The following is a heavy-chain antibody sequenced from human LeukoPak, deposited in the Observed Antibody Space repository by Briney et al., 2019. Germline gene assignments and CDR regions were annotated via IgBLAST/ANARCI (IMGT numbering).Heavy chain of an antibody. J-gene: IGHJ4*02. Sequence: GGSLRLSCVASGFTFSNYNMNWVRQAPGKGLEWVSYITLSSSTTYYADSVKGRFTISRDNSKNTLYLQMNSLRAEDTAVYYCAKDLGWIHFAYWGQGTLVTVSS. V-gene: IGHV3-48*01. CDR2: ITLSSSTT. CDR3: AKDLGWIHFAY. CDR1: GFTFSNYN. D-gene: IGHD5-18*01.